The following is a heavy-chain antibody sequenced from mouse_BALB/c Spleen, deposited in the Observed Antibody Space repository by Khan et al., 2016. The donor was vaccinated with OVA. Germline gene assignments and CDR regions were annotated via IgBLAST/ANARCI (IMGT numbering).Heavy chain of an antibody. CDR1: GYTFTNYV. D-gene: IGHD4-1*01. V-gene: IGHV1S136*01. CDR3: ARGNWQSYYFDN. Sequence: VQLKESGPELVKPGASVKMSCKASGYTFTNYVLHWVKQKPGQGLEWIGYINPYNGGTKYNEKFKGKATLASDKSSITANMELSSLTSEDSAVYYCARGNWQSYYFDNWGQGTTLTPSS. CDR2: INPYNGGT. J-gene: IGHJ2*01.